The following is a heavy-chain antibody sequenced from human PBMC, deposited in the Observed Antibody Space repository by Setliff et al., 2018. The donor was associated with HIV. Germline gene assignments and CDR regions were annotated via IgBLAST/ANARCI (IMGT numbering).Heavy chain of an antibody. Sequence: SETLSLTCSVFGGSISSGDYYWSWLRQHPGKGLEWIGYIYHSGTTYYNPSLASRVIISADTSRKRFSLQLNSVTAADTGVYFCARGVAAAGLWSRGTLVTVSS. J-gene: IGHJ4*02. V-gene: IGHV4-31*03. D-gene: IGHD6-13*01. CDR2: IYHSGTT. CDR1: GGSISSGDYY. CDR3: ARGVAAAGL.